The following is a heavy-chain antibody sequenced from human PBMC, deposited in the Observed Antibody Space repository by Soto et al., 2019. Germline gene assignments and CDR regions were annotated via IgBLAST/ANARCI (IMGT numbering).Heavy chain of an antibody. D-gene: IGHD3-10*01. Sequence: GGSLRLSCAASGFTVSSNYMSWVRQAPGKGLEWVSVIYSGGSTYYADSVKGRFTISRDNSKNTLYLQMNSLRAEDTAVYYCERVVEYYGWGDYGMDVSGPGTTVTVSS. CDR2: IYSGGST. J-gene: IGHJ6*02. CDR1: GFTVSSNY. CDR3: ERVVEYYGWGDYGMDV. V-gene: IGHV3-53*01.